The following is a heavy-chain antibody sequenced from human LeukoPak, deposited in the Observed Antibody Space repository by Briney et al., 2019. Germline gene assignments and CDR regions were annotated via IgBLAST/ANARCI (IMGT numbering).Heavy chain of an antibody. CDR1: GYTFTSYY. D-gene: IGHD3-10*01. Sequence: ASVKVSCKASGYTFTSYYTHWVRQAPGQGLEWMGIINPSGGSTSYAQKFQGRVTMTRDMSTSTVYMELSSLRSEDTAVYYCARDRSEFGELSAFDIWGQGTMVTVSS. CDR2: INPSGGST. J-gene: IGHJ3*02. CDR3: ARDRSEFGELSAFDI. V-gene: IGHV1-46*01.